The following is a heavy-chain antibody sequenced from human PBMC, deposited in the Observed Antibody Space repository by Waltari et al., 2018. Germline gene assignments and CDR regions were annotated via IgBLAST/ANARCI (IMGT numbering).Heavy chain of an antibody. CDR2: ISGSGGST. CDR1: GFTFSSYA. V-gene: IGHV3-23*01. J-gene: IGHJ4*02. D-gene: IGHD3-10*01. CDR3: AKDPRITMVRGVIGADY. Sequence: EVQLLESGGGLVQPGGSLRLSCAASGFTFSSYAMSWVRQAPGKGLEWVSAISGSGGSTYYADSVKGRFTNSRDNSKNTLYLQMNSLRAEDTAVYYCAKDPRITMVRGVIGADYWGQGTLVTVSS.